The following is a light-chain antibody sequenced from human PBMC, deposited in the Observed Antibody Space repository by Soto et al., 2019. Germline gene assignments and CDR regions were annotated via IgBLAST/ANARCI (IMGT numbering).Light chain of an antibody. V-gene: IGLV2-23*03. CDR1: SSDVGSYNL. J-gene: IGLJ7*01. CDR2: EGS. Sequence: SALTQPASVSGSPGQSITISCTGTSSDVGSYNLVSWYQQHPGKATKLMIYEGSKRPSGVSNRFSGSKSGNTASLTISGLQAEDEADYYCCSYAGSSTFSAVFGGGTQLTVL. CDR3: CSYAGSSTFSAV.